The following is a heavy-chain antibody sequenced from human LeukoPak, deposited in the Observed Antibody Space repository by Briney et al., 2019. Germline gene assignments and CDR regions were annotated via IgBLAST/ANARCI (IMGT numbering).Heavy chain of an antibody. Sequence: PGGSLRLSCAASGFTFSSYGMNWVRQAPGKGLEWGSYISSSSSTIYYVDSVKGRFTISRDNAKNSLYLQMNSLRAEDTAVYYCARDWFGRDGYPTGDHWGQGTLVTVSS. V-gene: IGHV3-48*01. CDR2: ISSSSSTI. J-gene: IGHJ4*02. CDR3: ARDWFGRDGYPTGDH. CDR1: GFTFSSYG. D-gene: IGHD5-24*01.